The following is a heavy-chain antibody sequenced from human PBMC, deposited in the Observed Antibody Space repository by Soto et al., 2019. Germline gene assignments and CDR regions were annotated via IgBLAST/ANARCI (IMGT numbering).Heavy chain of an antibody. CDR2: MNPNSGNT. D-gene: IGHD6-13*01. CDR3: ARDLAAGNCDY. Sequence: ASVKVSCKASGYTFTNYDINWVRQATGQGLEWMGWMNPNSGNTGYAQKFQGRVTMTRDTSIGTAYMELRSLRSEDTAVYYCARDLAAGNCDYWGQGTLVTVS. J-gene: IGHJ4*02. CDR1: GYTFTNYD. V-gene: IGHV1-8*01.